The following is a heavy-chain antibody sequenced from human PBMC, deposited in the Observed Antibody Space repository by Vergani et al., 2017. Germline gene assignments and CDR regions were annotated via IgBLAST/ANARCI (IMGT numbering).Heavy chain of an antibody. CDR1: GGSFSGYY. CDR3: AGNLGHWFDP. V-gene: IGHV4-34*01. D-gene: IGHD1-26*01. J-gene: IGHJ5*02. Sequence: QVQLQQWGAGLLKPSETLSLTCAVYGGSFSGYYWSWIRQPPGKGLEWIGEINHSGSTNYNPSLKSRVTISIDTSRNQFSLKLNSVTAADTALYYCAGNLGHWFDPWGQGTLVTVSS. CDR2: INHSGST.